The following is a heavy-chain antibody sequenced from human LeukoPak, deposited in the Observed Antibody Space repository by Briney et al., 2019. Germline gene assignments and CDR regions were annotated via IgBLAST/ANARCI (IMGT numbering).Heavy chain of an antibody. CDR2: IKQDGSEK. Sequence: GGSLRLSCAASGFTFSSYWMSWVRQAPGKGLEWVANIKQDGSEKHYVDSVKGRFTISRDNAKNSLYLQMNSLRAEDTAVYYCAKDRDTYYYDSSGYYFDYWGQGTLVTVSS. CDR3: AKDRDTYYYDSSGYYFDY. J-gene: IGHJ4*02. D-gene: IGHD3-22*01. CDR1: GFTFSSYW. V-gene: IGHV3-7*03.